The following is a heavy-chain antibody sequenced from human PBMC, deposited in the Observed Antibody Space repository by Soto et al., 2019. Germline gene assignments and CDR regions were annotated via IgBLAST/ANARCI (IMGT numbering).Heavy chain of an antibody. CDR3: ARSPGGVVTAMYYFDY. V-gene: IGHV1-2*04. D-gene: IGHD2-21*02. CDR1: GYTFTGYY. Sequence: ASGKVSCKASGYTFTGYYMHWFRQAPGQGLEWMGWINPNSGGTNYAQKFQGWVTMTRDTSISTAYMELSRLRSDDTAVYYCARSPGGVVTAMYYFDYWGQGTLVTVSS. CDR2: INPNSGGT. J-gene: IGHJ4*02.